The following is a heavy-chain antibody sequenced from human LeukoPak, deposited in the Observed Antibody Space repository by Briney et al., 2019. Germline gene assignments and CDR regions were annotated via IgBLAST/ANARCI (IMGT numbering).Heavy chain of an antibody. CDR2: VRVNGGTT. Sequence: PGGSLRLSCAASGFTFSSRALSWVRQAPGKGVEWVSTVRVNGGTTYYADSVKGRFTISRENSKSTLYLQMNGLRAEDTAVYFCAKELHGSGNYAFDYWGQGTLVTVSS. CDR1: GFTFSSRA. V-gene: IGHV3-23*01. D-gene: IGHD3-10*01. CDR3: AKELHGSGNYAFDY. J-gene: IGHJ4*02.